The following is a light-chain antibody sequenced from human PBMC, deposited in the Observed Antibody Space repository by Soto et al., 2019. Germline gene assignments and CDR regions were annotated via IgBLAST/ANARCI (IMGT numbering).Light chain of an antibody. CDR3: SSSTNTNTLVI. Sequence: QSALTQPASVSGSPGQSITISCTGTSSDVGGYNYVSWYQQHPGKAPKLLIYEVSNRPSGVSHRFSGSKSGNTASLTISGLKAEDEAMYFCSSSTNTNTLVIFGGGTKLTV. V-gene: IGLV2-14*01. CDR1: SSDVGGYNY. J-gene: IGLJ2*01. CDR2: EVS.